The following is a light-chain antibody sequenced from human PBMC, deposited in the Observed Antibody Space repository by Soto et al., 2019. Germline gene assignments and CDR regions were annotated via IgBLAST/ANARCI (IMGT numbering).Light chain of an antibody. V-gene: IGLV2-8*01. CDR2: EVN. Sequence: QSALTQPPSASGSPGQSVTISCTGTSSDVGGYNYVSWYQQHPGKAPKLMIYEVNKRPSGVPDRFSGPKSGNTASLTVSGLQAEDEADYYCSSYTGSNKVFGGGTKVTVL. CDR3: SSYTGSNKV. J-gene: IGLJ2*01. CDR1: SSDVGGYNY.